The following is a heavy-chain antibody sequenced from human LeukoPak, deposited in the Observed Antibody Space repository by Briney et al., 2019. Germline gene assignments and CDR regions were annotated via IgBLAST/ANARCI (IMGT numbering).Heavy chain of an antibody. CDR1: GFTFTSYS. CDR3: AREDSSGYYPFDY. D-gene: IGHD3-22*01. CDR2: ISYDGSNK. V-gene: IGHV3-30-3*01. J-gene: IGHJ4*02. Sequence: PGGSLRLSCAASGFTFTSYSMHWVRQAPGKGLEWVAVISYDGSNKYYADSVKGRFTISRDNSKNTLYLQMNSLRAEDTAVYYCAREDSSGYYPFDYWGQGTLVTVS.